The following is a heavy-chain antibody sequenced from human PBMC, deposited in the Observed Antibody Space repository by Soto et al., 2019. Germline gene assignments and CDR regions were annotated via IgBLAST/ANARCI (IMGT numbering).Heavy chain of an antibody. CDR3: ACRVVPAAFGY. Sequence: SETLSLTCAVYGGSFSGYYWSWIRQPPGKGLEWIGEINQSGSPNYNPSLKSRVTISVDTSKNQFSLQVNSVTAADTAVYYCACRVVPAAFGYWGQGALVTVSS. CDR2: INQSGSP. V-gene: IGHV4-34*01. CDR1: GGSFSGYY. J-gene: IGHJ4*02. D-gene: IGHD2-2*01.